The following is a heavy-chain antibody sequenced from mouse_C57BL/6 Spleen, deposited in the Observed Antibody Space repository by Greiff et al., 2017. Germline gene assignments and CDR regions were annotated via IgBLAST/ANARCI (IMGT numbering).Heavy chain of an antibody. CDR2: IHPNSGST. J-gene: IGHJ2*01. CDR1: GYTFTSYW. CDR3: ARATVSDFGD. Sequence: QVQLQQPGAELVKPGASVKLSCKASGYTFTSYWMHWVKQRPGQGLEWIGMIHPNSGSTNYNEKFKSKATLTVDKASSTAYMQLSGLTSEDSAVYYWARATVSDFGDWGQGTTRTVAS. D-gene: IGHD1-1*01. V-gene: IGHV1-64*01.